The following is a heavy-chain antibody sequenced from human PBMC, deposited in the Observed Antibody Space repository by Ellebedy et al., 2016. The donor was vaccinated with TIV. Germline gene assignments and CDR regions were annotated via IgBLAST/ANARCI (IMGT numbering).Heavy chain of an antibody. CDR1: GGTFSSYA. CDR3: ARVGTIFGVVTPNYYYGMDV. J-gene: IGHJ6*02. CDR2: IIPIFGTA. V-gene: IGHV1-69*13. Sequence: SVKVSCXASGGTFSSYAISWVRQAPGQGLEWMGGIIPIFGTANYAQKFQGRVTITADESTSTAYMELSSLRSEDTAVYYCARVGTIFGVVTPNYYYGMDVWGQGTTVTVSS. D-gene: IGHD3-3*01.